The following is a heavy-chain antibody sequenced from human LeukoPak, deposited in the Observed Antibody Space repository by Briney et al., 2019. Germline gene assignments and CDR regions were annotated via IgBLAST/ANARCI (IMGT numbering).Heavy chain of an antibody. V-gene: IGHV3-23*01. CDR3: ARTRSFDY. D-gene: IGHD1-7*01. J-gene: IGHJ4*02. CDR1: GFTFSNYA. CDR2: ISGSGGST. Sequence: GGSLRLSCAASGFTFSNYAMNWVRQAPGKGLEWVSAISGSGGSTYYADSVKGRFTISRDNAKNSLYLQMNSLGAEGAAVYYCARTRSFDYWGQGTLVTVSS.